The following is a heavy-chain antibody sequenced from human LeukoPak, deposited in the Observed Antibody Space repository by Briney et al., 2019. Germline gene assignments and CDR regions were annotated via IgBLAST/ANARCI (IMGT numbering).Heavy chain of an antibody. J-gene: IGHJ4*02. V-gene: IGHV3-23*01. D-gene: IGHD3-10*01. Sequence: GGSLRLSCAVSGFTFSSYAMSWVRQAPGKGLEWVSGFSGNGETTYYADSVKGRFTISRDNSKNTLYLQMNSLRAEDTAIYYCAKYNYYGSGSYYNDFDSWGQGTLVTVSS. CDR3: AKYNYYGSGSYYNDFDS. CDR2: FSGNGETT. CDR1: GFTFSSYA.